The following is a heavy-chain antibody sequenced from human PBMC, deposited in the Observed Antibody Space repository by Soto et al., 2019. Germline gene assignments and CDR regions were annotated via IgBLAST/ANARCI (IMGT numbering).Heavy chain of an antibody. V-gene: IGHV3-30*03. D-gene: IGHD2-2*01. Sequence: QVQLVESGGGVVQPGRSLGLSCAASGFTFNIYGMHWVRQAPGKGLEWVAAISYDGINKYYADSVKGRFTISRDNSKTTLYVQMNSLRAEDTAVYYCARSPQPTRGIHWYFDLWGRGILVSVSS. CDR1: GFTFNIYG. CDR2: ISYDGINK. J-gene: IGHJ2*01. CDR3: ARSPQPTRGIHWYFDL.